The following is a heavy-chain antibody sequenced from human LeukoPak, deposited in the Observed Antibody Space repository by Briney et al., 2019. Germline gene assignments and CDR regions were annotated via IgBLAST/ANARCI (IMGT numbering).Heavy chain of an antibody. CDR1: GFTSISYW. J-gene: IGHJ6*03. V-gene: IGHV3-7*01. Sequence: GGSLRLSCEASGFTSISYWMSWVRQAPGKGLEWVANIKQDGSEKYYVDSVKGRFIISRDNAKNSLYLQMNSLRAEDTAVYYCARARFETTVTTLVRKKDYYYYNMDVWGKGTTVTVSS. D-gene: IGHD4-17*01. CDR2: IKQDGSEK. CDR3: ARARFETTVTTLVRKKDYYYYNMDV.